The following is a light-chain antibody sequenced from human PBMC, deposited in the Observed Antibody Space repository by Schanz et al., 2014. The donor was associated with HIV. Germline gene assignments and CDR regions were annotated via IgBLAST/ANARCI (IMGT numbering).Light chain of an antibody. Sequence: EVVMTQSPATLSVSPGERATLSCRASQSVNSNLAWYQQKPGQAPRLLIHCASNRATGIPARFSGSGSGTDFTLTISSLQSEDFAVYYCQQYNNWPPAFGQGSKVEIK. V-gene: IGKV3D-15*01. J-gene: IGKJ1*01. CDR3: QQYNNWPPA. CDR2: CAS. CDR1: QSVNSN.